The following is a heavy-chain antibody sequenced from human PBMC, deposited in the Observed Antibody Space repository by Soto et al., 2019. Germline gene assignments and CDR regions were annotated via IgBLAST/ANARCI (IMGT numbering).Heavy chain of an antibody. CDR1: GDSVISISH. V-gene: IGHV4-38-2*02. Sequence: SETLSLTCTVSGDSVISISHWAWIRQSPGRGRYWVASIFHTGTTYYDPSLKSRVRISGEPSKNHFSLNLSSVPAADTAGYYXPRAYSPALGDPWARVNWFAPRRQRTLVTVSS. CDR3: PRAYSPALGDPWARVNWFAP. J-gene: IGHJ5*02. D-gene: IGHD1-26*01. CDR2: IFHTGTT.